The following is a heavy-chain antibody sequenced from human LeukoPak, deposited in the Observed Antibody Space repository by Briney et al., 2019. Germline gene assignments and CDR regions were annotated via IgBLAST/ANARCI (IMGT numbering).Heavy chain of an antibody. CDR1: GGTFSSYT. Sequence: SVKVSCKASGGTFSSYTISWVRQAPGQGLEWMGRIIPILGIANYAQKFQGRVTITADKSTSTAYMELSSLRSEDTAVYYCARKGTVTTPPYYYGMDVWGQGTTVTVSS. D-gene: IGHD4-17*01. J-gene: IGHJ6*02. V-gene: IGHV1-69*02. CDR2: IIPILGIA. CDR3: ARKGTVTTPPYYYGMDV.